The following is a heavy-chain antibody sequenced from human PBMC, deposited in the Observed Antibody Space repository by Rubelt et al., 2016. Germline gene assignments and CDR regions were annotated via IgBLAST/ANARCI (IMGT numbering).Heavy chain of an antibody. V-gene: IGHV3-74*01. J-gene: IGHJ4*02. CDR3: AREGLYVPAGFCDS. Sequence: GKGLVWVSRINTDGSTSYADSVKGRFTISRDNAKNTLYLEMNSLTAEDTAVYYCAREGLYVPAGFCDSWGQGTLVSVSS. CDR2: INTDGST. D-gene: IGHD2/OR15-2a*01.